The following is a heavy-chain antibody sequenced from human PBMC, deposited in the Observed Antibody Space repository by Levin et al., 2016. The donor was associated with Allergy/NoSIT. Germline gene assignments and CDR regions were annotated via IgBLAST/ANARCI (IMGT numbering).Heavy chain of an antibody. V-gene: IGHV4-30-2*01. D-gene: IGHD4-23*01. CDR3: ARAVAGRYGMDV. Sequence: SETLSLTCAVSGGSISSGGYSWSWIRQPPGKGLEWIGYIYHSGSTYYNPSLKSRVTISVDRSKNQFSLKLSSVTAADTAVYYCARAVAGRYGMDVWGQGTTVTVSS. CDR1: GGSISSGGYS. J-gene: IGHJ6*02. CDR2: IYHSGST.